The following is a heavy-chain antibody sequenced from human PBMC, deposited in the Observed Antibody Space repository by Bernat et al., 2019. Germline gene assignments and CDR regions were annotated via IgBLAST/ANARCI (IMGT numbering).Heavy chain of an antibody. Sequence: QVQLVESGGGVVQPGGSLRLSCAASGFTFSSYGMHWVRQAPGKGLEWVAFIRYDGSNKYCADSVKGRFTISRDNSKNTLYLQMNSLRAEDTAVYYCAKERLRRDGMDVWGQGTTVTVSS. CDR3: AKERLRRDGMDV. CDR1: GFTFSSYG. J-gene: IGHJ6*02. V-gene: IGHV3-30*02. D-gene: IGHD4-17*01. CDR2: IRYDGSNK.